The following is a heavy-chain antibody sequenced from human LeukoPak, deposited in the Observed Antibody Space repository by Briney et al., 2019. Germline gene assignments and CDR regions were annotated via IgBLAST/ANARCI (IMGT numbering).Heavy chain of an antibody. D-gene: IGHD3-10*01. Sequence: PGGSLRLSCAASGFTFSSYAMHWVRQAPGKGLEWVAVISYDGSNKYYADSVKGRFTISRDNSKNTLYLQMNSLRAEDTAVYYCARLGDYDAFGIWGQGTMVTVSS. J-gene: IGHJ3*02. CDR1: GFTFSSYA. V-gene: IGHV3-30-3*01. CDR3: ARLGDYDAFGI. CDR2: ISYDGSNK.